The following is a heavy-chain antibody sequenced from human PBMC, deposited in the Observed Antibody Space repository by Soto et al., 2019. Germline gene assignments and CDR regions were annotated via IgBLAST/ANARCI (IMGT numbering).Heavy chain of an antibody. Sequence: PSETLSLTCTVSCGSISSSSYYWGWIRQPPGKGLEWIGSIYYSGSTYYNPSLKSRVTISVDTSKNQFSLKLSSVTAADTAVYYGERQRPDYYDSSRINGFDPWGQGTPVTVS. V-gene: IGHV4-39*01. D-gene: IGHD3-22*01. J-gene: IGHJ5*02. CDR3: ERQRPDYYDSSRINGFDP. CDR1: CGSISSSSYY. CDR2: IYYSGST.